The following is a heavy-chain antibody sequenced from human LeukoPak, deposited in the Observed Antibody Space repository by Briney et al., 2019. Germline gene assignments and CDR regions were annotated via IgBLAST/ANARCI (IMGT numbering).Heavy chain of an antibody. CDR2: IKHDGSEK. D-gene: IGHD5-18*01. J-gene: IGHJ4*02. V-gene: IGHV3-7*01. Sequence: PGGSLRLSCAVSGFSFNNFWMSWVRQSPGKGLEWVANIKHDGSEKYYADSVKGRFSVSRDNAKNSLYLQMNSLRAEDTAVYFCARDRIQQWSFGYWGQGTLVPVSS. CDR1: GFSFNNFW. CDR3: ARDRIQQWSFGY.